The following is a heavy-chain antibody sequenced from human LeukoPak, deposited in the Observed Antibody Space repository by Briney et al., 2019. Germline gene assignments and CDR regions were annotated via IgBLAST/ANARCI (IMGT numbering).Heavy chain of an antibody. CDR2: IYRTGSN. Sequence: KPSETLSLTCAVYGGSFSGYYWSWIRQHPGKRLDYIGYIYRTGSNYHNPSLKSRATISVDTSTNQFSLKLTSVTAADTAVYFCARLAQLGGSVFFDFWGQGSLVTVSS. J-gene: IGHJ4*02. D-gene: IGHD3-10*01. CDR3: ARLAQLGGSVFFDF. CDR1: GGSFSGYY. V-gene: IGHV4-34*04.